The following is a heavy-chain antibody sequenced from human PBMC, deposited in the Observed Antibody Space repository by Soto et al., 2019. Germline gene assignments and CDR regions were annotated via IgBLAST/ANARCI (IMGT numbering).Heavy chain of an antibody. CDR3: AEVGYGRPGNDY. J-gene: IGHJ4*02. D-gene: IGHD6-13*01. Sequence: QVQLVESGGAVVQPGMSLRLSCTTSGFTFSTYGMHWVRQAPGKGLEWVAGISSDGRNQYYADSVKGRFTISRENSKNTLYLEMNSLRSEDTALYYCAEVGYGRPGNDYWGQGTLVSVSS. CDR1: GFTFSTYG. V-gene: IGHV3-30*03. CDR2: ISSDGRNQ.